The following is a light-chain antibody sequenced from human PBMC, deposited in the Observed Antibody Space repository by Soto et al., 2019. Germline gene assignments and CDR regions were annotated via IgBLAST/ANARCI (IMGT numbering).Light chain of an antibody. CDR1: QSVTSSY. V-gene: IGKV3-20*01. J-gene: IGKJ4*01. Sequence: EIVLTKSPGTLSLSPGERATLSCRASQSVTSSYLAWYQQKPGQAPRLLIYAASSRATGIPDRFSGSGSGTDFTLTISRLEPEDFAVYFCQQYGYSATFGGGTKVEIK. CDR3: QQYGYSAT. CDR2: AAS.